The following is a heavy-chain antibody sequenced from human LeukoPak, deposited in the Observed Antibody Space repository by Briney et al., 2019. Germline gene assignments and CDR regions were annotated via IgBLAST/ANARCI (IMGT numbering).Heavy chain of an antibody. CDR3: ARGPVPQPKYYFDY. V-gene: IGHV3-74*01. J-gene: IGHJ4*02. Sequence: GGSLILSCAASGFTFSSYWMHWVRQAPGKGLVWVSRITGDGSTTTYADSVKGRFTISRDNAKNTLYLQMNSLRAEDTAVYYCARGPVPQPKYYFDYWGQGTLVTVSS. CDR1: GFTFSSYW. D-gene: IGHD4-17*01. CDR2: ITGDGSTT.